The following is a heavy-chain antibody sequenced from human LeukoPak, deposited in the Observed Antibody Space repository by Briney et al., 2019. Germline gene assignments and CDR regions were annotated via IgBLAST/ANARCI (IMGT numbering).Heavy chain of an antibody. CDR3: ARDSGFSGTQRGEH. D-gene: IGHD3/OR15-3a*01. V-gene: IGHV1-2*02. Sequence: GASVKVSCKASGYTFTGYYMHWVRQAPGQGLEWMGWINPNSGDTNYAQKFQGRVTMTRDTSISTAYMELSRLRSDDTAVYYCARDSGFSGTQRGEHWGQGTLVTVSS. CDR2: INPNSGDT. CDR1: GYTFTGYY. J-gene: IGHJ1*01.